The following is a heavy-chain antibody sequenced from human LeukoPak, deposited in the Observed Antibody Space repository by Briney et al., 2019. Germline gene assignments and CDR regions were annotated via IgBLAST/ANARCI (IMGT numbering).Heavy chain of an antibody. Sequence: SETLSLTCTVSGGSISSYYWSWIRQPPGKGLEWIGYIYYSGSTNYNPSLKSRVTISVDTSKNQFSLKLSSVTAADTAVYYCARAPYSWSFDYWGQGTLVTVSS. J-gene: IGHJ4*02. D-gene: IGHD5-18*01. V-gene: IGHV4-59*01. CDR1: GGSISSYY. CDR2: IYYSGST. CDR3: ARAPYSWSFDY.